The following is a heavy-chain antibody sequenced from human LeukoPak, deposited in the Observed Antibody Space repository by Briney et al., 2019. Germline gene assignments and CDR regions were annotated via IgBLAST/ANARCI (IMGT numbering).Heavy chain of an antibody. CDR3: ARNYYDSSGYFGFDY. V-gene: IGHV1-18*01. CDR1: GYTFTSYG. Sequence: ASVKVSCKASGYTFTSYGISWVRQAPGQGLEWMGWISAYNGNTNYAQKIQGRVTMTTDTSTSTAYMELRSLRSDDTAVYYCARNYYDSSGYFGFDYWGQGTLVTVFS. CDR2: ISAYNGNT. D-gene: IGHD3-22*01. J-gene: IGHJ4*02.